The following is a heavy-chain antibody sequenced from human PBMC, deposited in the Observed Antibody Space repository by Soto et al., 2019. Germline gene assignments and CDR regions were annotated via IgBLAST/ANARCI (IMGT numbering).Heavy chain of an antibody. CDR1: GGSISIGGYY. CDR2: IHYSGST. J-gene: IGHJ5*02. V-gene: IGHV4-31*03. CDR3: ARSVFP. Sequence: QVQLQESGPGLVKPSQTLSLTCTVSGGSISIGGYYWNWILQHPGEGVEWIGYIHYSGSTYYNPSLKSRVTMPVNTSKNQFSLKLIFVTAAYTAVYYCARSVFPWGQGTLVTVSS.